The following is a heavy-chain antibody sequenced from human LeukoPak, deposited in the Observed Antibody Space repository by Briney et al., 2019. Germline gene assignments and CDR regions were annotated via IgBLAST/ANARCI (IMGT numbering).Heavy chain of an antibody. CDR2: INSDGSIT. CDR3: VRGLGDY. J-gene: IGHJ4*02. CDR1: GFTFSSYW. V-gene: IGHV3-74*01. Sequence: GGSLRLSCAASGFTFSSYWMHWVRQLPGKGLVWVSRINSDGSITTYADSVKGRFTISREEAKNTLYLQMKSLRAEDTAVYYCVRGLGDYWGQGTLVTVSS.